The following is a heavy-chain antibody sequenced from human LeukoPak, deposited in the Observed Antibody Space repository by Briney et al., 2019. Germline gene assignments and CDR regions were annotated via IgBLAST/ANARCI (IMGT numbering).Heavy chain of an antibody. CDR2: VSGSGGTT. Sequence: GGSLRLSCAASGFTFSRHCMSWVRQAPGKGLEWVTAVSGSGGTTKYADAVEGRFTISRDNSNNTLYLQMNSLRAEDTAVYFCARDRHDILTGYSIAWPQRTLVTVPT. D-gene: IGHD3-9*01. CDR1: GFTFSRHC. J-gene: IGHJ5*02. CDR3: ARDRHDILTGYSIA. V-gene: IGHV3-23*01.